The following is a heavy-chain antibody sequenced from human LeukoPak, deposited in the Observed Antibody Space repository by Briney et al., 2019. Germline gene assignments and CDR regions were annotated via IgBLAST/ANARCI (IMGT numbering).Heavy chain of an antibody. CDR3: ARDSMRGWYKEVGYYYYYGMTS. CDR2: ISAYNGNT. V-gene: IGHV1-18*01. Sequence: ASVKVSCKASGYTFTSYGISWVRQAPGQGLEWMGWISAYNGNTNYAQKLQGRVTMTTDTSTSTAYMELRSLRSDDTAVYYCARDSMRGWYKEVGYYYYYGMTSGAKGPRSPSP. CDR1: GYTFTSYG. D-gene: IGHD6-19*01. J-gene: IGHJ6*02.